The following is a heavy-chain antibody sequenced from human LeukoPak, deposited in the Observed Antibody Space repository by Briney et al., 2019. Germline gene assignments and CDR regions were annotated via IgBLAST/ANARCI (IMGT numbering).Heavy chain of an antibody. D-gene: IGHD2-2*01. J-gene: IGHJ3*02. V-gene: IGHV1-18*04. CDR3: ARTAAFHLQEAFDI. CDR2: ISAYNGDT. Sequence: ASVKVSCKASGHTFSSYGFSWVRQAPGQGLEWMGWISAYNGDTKYAQRLQGRVTMTTDTSATTVSMELRSLRSDDTAVYYCARTAAFHLQEAFDIWGQGTMVSVSS. CDR1: GHTFSSYG.